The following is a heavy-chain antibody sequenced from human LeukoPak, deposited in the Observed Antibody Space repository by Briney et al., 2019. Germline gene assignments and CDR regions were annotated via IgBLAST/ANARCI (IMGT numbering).Heavy chain of an antibody. CDR2: ISYDGSNK. CDR1: GFTFSSYG. CDR3: AKAPPAATYYFVY. J-gene: IGHJ4*02. Sequence: GGSLRLSCAASGFTFSSYGMHWVRQAPGKGLEWVAVISYDGSNKYYADSVKGRFTISRDNSKNTLYLQMNSLRAEDTAVYYCAKAPPAATYYFVYWGQGTLVTVSS. V-gene: IGHV3-30*18. D-gene: IGHD2-2*01.